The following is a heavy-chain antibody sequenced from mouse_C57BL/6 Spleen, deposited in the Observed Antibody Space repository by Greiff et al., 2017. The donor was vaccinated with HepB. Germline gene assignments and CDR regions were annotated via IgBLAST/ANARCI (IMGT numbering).Heavy chain of an antibody. CDR2: ISSGSSTI. CDR3: ANLGRGDY. J-gene: IGHJ2*01. CDR1: GFTFSDYG. Sequence: DVQLVESGGGLVKPGGSLKLSCAASGFTFSDYGMHWVRQAPEKGLEWFAYISSGSSTIYYADTVKGRFTISRDNAKNTLFLQMTSLRSEDTAMYYCANLGRGDYWGQGTTLTVSS. V-gene: IGHV5-17*01. D-gene: IGHD4-1*01.